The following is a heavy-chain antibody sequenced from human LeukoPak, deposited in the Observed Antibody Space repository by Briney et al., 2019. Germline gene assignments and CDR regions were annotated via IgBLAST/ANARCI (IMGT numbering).Heavy chain of an antibody. CDR3: ARDYSSGPHAFDI. J-gene: IGHJ3*02. CDR2: MNPNSGNT. CDR1: GYTFTSYD. V-gene: IGHV1-8*01. D-gene: IGHD6-19*01. Sequence: ASVKVSCKASGYTFTSYDINWVRQATGQGLEWMGWMNPNSGNTGYAQKFQGRVTMTRNTSISTAYMELRSLRSDDTAVYYCARDYSSGPHAFDIWGQGTMVTVSS.